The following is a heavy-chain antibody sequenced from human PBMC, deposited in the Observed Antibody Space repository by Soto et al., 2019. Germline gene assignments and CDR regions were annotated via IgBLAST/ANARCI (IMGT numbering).Heavy chain of an antibody. CDR1: GFTFINYA. CDR3: ARKVVGSTSRPDYWYFDL. CDR2: ISGGGDAT. Sequence: EVQLLESGGDSVQPGGSVRLSCADSGFTFINYAMNWVRQAPGKGLEWVSTISGGGDATFFADSVRGRFTFSRDNSKNTVTLQMNSLGVDDTAVYYCARKVVGSTSRPDYWYFDLWGRGTLVTVSS. D-gene: IGHD2-21*01. J-gene: IGHJ2*01. V-gene: IGHV3-23*01.